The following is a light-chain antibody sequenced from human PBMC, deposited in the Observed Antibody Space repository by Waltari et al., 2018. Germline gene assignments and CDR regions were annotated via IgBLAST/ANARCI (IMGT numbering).Light chain of an antibody. CDR1: SGHTNNI. CDR3: QTGGHGTWV. Sequence: QLVLTQSPSASAPLGASVKLTCTLSSGHTNNIIAWHQQHPKKGPRYLMKVNSDGSHNKGDKIPGPFSGSHPGAERYLTISSLQFGDEADYYRQTGGHGTWVFGGGTKVTGL. V-gene: IGLV4-69*01. CDR2: VNSDGSH. J-gene: IGLJ3*02.